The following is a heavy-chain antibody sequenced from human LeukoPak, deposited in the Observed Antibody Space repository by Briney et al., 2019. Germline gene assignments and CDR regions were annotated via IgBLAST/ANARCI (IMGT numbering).Heavy chain of an antibody. V-gene: IGHV1-69*05. J-gene: IGHJ4*02. CDR1: GGTFSSYA. D-gene: IGHD2-21*02. CDR3: ARQWGIAYCGGDCYYFDC. CDR2: IIPIFGTA. Sequence: GASVKVSCKASGGTFSSYAISWVRQAPGQGLEWMGGIIPIFGTANYAQKFQGRVTITTDESTSTAYMELSSLRSEDTAVYYCARQWGIAYCGGDCYYFDCWGQGTLVTVSS.